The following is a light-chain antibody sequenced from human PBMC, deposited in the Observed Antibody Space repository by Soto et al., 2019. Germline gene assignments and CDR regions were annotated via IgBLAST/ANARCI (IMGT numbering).Light chain of an antibody. J-gene: IGKJ5*01. CDR1: QIVSSY. CDR2: DAS. CDR3: QQRSNWPLIT. V-gene: IGKV3-11*01. Sequence: EIVLTQSPATLSLSPGERATLSCRASQIVSSYLAWYQQKPGQAPRLLIYDASNRATGIPARFSGSGSGTDFTLTISSLEPEDFAVYYCQQRSNWPLITFGQGTRREIK.